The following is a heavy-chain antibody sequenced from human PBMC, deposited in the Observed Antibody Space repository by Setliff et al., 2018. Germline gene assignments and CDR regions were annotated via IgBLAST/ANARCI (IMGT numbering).Heavy chain of an antibody. CDR1: GGSFSGHH. V-gene: IGHV4-34*01. Sequence: KTSETLSLTCAVYGGSFSGHHWCWIRQPPWKGLEWIGEINHSGSANYNPSLKSRVTISLDTSKNQFSLKLSSVTAADTAVYYCARGDYYDSSAYSPDTVDIWGQGTMVTVSS. CDR2: INHSGSA. D-gene: IGHD3-22*01. J-gene: IGHJ3*02. CDR3: ARGDYYDSSAYSPDTVDI.